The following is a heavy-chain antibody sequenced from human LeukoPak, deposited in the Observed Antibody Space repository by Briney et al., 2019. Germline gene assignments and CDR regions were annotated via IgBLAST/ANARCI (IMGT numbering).Heavy chain of an antibody. CDR2: INYSGNT. CDR3: ARLNVLDSSVLHHFDH. Sequence: SETLSLTCTDSGGSISHYYWSWIRQPPGKGLEWIAYINYSGNTDYNPSLKSRVTISVDTSKNHFSLKLNSVTAADTAVYYCARLNVLDSSVLHHFDHWGQGTLVTVSS. D-gene: IGHD6-13*01. V-gene: IGHV4-59*08. J-gene: IGHJ4*02. CDR1: GGSISHYY.